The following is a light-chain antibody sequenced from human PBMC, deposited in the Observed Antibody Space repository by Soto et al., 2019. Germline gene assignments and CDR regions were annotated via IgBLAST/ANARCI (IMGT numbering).Light chain of an antibody. CDR2: GAY. Sequence: EIEMTQSPATLSVSPGERITLYCRASQSVSNNLAWYQQKPGQAPRLLIYGAYTRATGFPATFSGIGSGTEFTLTFSALQSEDFAVYYCQQYSKWPLTFGQGTKVDIK. J-gene: IGKJ1*01. V-gene: IGKV3D-15*01. CDR1: QSVSNN. CDR3: QQYSKWPLT.